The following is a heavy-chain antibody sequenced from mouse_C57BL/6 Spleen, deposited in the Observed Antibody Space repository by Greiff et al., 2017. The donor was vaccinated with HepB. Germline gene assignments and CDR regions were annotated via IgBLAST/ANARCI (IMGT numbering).Heavy chain of an antibody. CDR1: GYAFSSYW. CDR2: IYPGDGDT. J-gene: IGHJ2*01. CDR3: ARGIPHYYFDY. Sequence: QVQLQQSGAELVKPGASVKISCKASGYAFSSYWMNWVKQRPGKGLEWIGQIYPGDGDTNYNGKFKGKATLTADKSSSTAYMQLSSLTSEDSAVYFCARGIPHYYFDYWGQGTTLTVSS. V-gene: IGHV1-80*01. D-gene: IGHD5-1-1*01.